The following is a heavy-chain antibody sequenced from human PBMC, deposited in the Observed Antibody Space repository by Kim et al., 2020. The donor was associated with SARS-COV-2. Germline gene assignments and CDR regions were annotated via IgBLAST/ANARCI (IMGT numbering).Heavy chain of an antibody. D-gene: IGHD4-17*01. J-gene: IGHJ4*02. Sequence: YAQQCQSKVTLTADESTSTAYMELSSLRSEDTAVYYCARDPHGAPGYFDYWGQRTLVSVSS. V-gene: IGHV1-69*01. CDR3: ARDPHGAPGYFDY.